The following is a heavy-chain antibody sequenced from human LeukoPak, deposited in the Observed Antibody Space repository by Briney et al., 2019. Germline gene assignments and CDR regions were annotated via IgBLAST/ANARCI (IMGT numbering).Heavy chain of an antibody. CDR1: GYTFTSYY. CDR3: ARGRYYDSSGYLKATWDY. V-gene: IGHV1-46*01. D-gene: IGHD3-22*01. Sequence: ASVKVSCKASGYTFTSYYMHWVRQAPGQGLEWMGVINPSGGITGYAQKFQGRVTMTRDTSTSTAYMELSSLRSEDTAVYYCARGRYYDSSGYLKATWDYWGQGTLVTVSS. J-gene: IGHJ4*02. CDR2: INPSGGIT.